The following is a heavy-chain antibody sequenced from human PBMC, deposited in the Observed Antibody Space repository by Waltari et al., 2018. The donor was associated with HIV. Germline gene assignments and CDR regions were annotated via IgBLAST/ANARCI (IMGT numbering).Heavy chain of an antibody. D-gene: IGHD3-22*01. V-gene: IGHV1-8*01. Sequence: QVQLVQSGAEVKKPGASVKVSCKASGYTFPSSDFNWVRQATGQGLEWMGWMNPNSGNTGYAQKFQGRVTMTRNTSISTAYMELSSLRSEDTAVYYCARGSSYYYDSSGYYYFDYWGQGTLVTVSS. J-gene: IGHJ4*02. CDR1: GYTFPSSD. CDR2: MNPNSGNT. CDR3: ARGSSYYYDSSGYYYFDY.